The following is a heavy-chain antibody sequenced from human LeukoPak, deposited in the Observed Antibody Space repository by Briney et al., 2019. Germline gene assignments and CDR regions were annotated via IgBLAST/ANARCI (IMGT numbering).Heavy chain of an antibody. Sequence: SETLSLTCTVSGGSIGRYYWSWIRQPPGKGLEWIGHIYYSGITNYNPSLKSRVTISIDTSKNQFSLKLSSVTAADTAVYYCARDSSWYWGQGTLVTVSS. CDR1: GGSIGRYY. J-gene: IGHJ4*02. CDR3: ARDSSWY. CDR2: IYYSGIT. V-gene: IGHV4-59*12.